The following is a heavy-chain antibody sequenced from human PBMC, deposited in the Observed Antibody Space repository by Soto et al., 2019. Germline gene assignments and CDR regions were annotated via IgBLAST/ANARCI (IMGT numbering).Heavy chain of an antibody. CDR1: GFTFSSYG. D-gene: IGHD3-10*01. CDR3: AKDQITMVPSRLERRSSYYYYYMDV. CDR2: ISYDGSNK. V-gene: IGHV3-30*18. J-gene: IGHJ6*03. Sequence: QVQLVESGGGVVQPGRSLRLSCAASGFTFSSYGMHWVRQAPGKGLEWVAVISYDGSNKYYADSVKGRFTISRDNSKNTLYLQMNSLRAEDTAVYYCAKDQITMVPSRLERRSSYYYYYMDVWGKGTTVTVSS.